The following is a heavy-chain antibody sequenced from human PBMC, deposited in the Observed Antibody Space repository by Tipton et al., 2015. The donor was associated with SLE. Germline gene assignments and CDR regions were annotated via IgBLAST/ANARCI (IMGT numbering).Heavy chain of an antibody. D-gene: IGHD6-13*01. CDR3: ARAWSGYSSSWYGDYFDY. CDR2: IYCSGGI. Sequence: LRLSCTVSGGSISSHYWSWIRRPPGKGLEWFGYIYCSGGISYNPSLKSRVTISVDTSKNQFSLKLSSVTAADTAVYYCARAWSGYSSSWYGDYFDYWGQGTLVTVSS. J-gene: IGHJ4*02. CDR1: GGSISSHY. V-gene: IGHV4-59*11.